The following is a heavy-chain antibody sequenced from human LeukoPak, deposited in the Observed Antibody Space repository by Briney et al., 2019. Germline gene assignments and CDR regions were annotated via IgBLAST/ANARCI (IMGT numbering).Heavy chain of an antibody. CDR3: ARAYSSSWYWNWFDP. Sequence: SETLSLTCTVSGGSISDYYWSWIRQPPGKGLEWIGFIYYSGRTNYNPSLKSRVTMSLDTPANQFSLKLSSVTAADTAVYYCARAYSSSWYWNWFDPWGQGTLVTVSS. CDR2: IYYSGRT. V-gene: IGHV4-59*08. D-gene: IGHD6-13*01. CDR1: GGSISDYY. J-gene: IGHJ5*02.